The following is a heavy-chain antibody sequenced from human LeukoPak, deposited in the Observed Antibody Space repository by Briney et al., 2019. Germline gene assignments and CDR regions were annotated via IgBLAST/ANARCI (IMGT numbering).Heavy chain of an antibody. Sequence: ASVKVSCKASGGTFSSYAISWVRQAPGQGLEWMGIINPSGGSTSYAQKFQGRVTMTRDTSTSTVYMELSSLRSEDTAVYYCARDRDYDSSGYYDAFDIWGQGTMVTVSS. V-gene: IGHV1-46*01. CDR1: GGTFSSYA. CDR3: ARDRDYDSSGYYDAFDI. D-gene: IGHD3-22*01. J-gene: IGHJ3*02. CDR2: INPSGGST.